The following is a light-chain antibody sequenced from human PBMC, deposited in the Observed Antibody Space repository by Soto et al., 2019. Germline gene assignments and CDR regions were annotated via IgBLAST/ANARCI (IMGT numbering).Light chain of an antibody. CDR3: QQRSNWPPWT. CDR2: DAS. Sequence: EIVLTQSPATLSLSPGERDTLSCRASQSVSSYLAWYQQKPGQAPRLLIYDASNRATGIPARFSGNGSGTDFTLTISSLEPEDFAVYYCQQRSNWPPWTFGQGTKVEIK. V-gene: IGKV3-11*01. J-gene: IGKJ1*01. CDR1: QSVSSY.